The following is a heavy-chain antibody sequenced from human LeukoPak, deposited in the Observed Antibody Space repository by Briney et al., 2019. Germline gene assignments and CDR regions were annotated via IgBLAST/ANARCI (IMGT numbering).Heavy chain of an antibody. Sequence: TGGSLRLSCAASGFTFSSYGMHWVRQAPGKGLEWVAVISYDGSNKYYADSVKGRFTISRDNSKNTLYLQMNSLRAEDTAVYYCAKDVKSGSYFGAFDIWGQGTMVTVSS. J-gene: IGHJ3*02. CDR1: GFTFSSYG. CDR3: AKDVKSGSYFGAFDI. D-gene: IGHD1-26*01. CDR2: ISYDGSNK. V-gene: IGHV3-30*18.